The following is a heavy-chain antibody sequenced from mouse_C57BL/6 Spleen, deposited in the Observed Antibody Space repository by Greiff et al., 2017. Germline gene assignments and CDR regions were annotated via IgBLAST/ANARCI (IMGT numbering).Heavy chain of an antibody. CDR2: IRNKANGYTT. Sequence: EVHLVESGGGLVQPGGSLSLSCAASGFTFTDYYMSWVRQPPGKALEWLGFIRNKANGYTTEYSASVKGRFTISRDNSPSILHLQRKALRAEDDDTEDCARYKGNYYGSKGFDYWGQGTTLTVSS. V-gene: IGHV7-3*01. J-gene: IGHJ2*01. CDR1: GFTFTDYY. CDR3: ARYKGNYYGSKGFDY. D-gene: IGHD1-1*01.